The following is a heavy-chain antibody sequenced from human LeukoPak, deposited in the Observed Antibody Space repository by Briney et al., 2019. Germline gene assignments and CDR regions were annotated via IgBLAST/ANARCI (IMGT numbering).Heavy chain of an antibody. CDR3: ARELHFGQYCSGGSCSAGWFDP. V-gene: IGHV1-2*02. Sequence: ASVKVSCKASGYTFTFFYIHWLRQVPGQAFEWVGWSDPKTGATKYEHFQGRVTMTRDTSISTAYMELSRLRSDDTAVYYCARELHFGQYCSGGSCSAGWFDPWGQGTLVTVSS. J-gene: IGHJ5*02. D-gene: IGHD2-15*01. CDR1: GYTFTFFY. CDR2: SDPKTGAT.